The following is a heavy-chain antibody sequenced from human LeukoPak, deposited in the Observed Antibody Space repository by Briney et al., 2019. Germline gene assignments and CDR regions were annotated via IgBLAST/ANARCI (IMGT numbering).Heavy chain of an antibody. CDR2: INHSGST. D-gene: IGHD3-10*01. Sequence: PSETLSLTCAVYGGSFSGYYWSWIRQPPGKGLEWIGEINHSGSTNYNPSLKSRVTISVDTSKNQFSLKLSSVTAADTAVYYCARESILVRGVIITQRPLDYWGQGTLVTVSS. CDR3: ARESILVRGVIITQRPLDY. CDR1: GGSFSGYY. J-gene: IGHJ4*02. V-gene: IGHV4-34*01.